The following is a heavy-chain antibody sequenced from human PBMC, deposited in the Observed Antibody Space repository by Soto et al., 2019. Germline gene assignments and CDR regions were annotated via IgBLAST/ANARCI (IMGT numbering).Heavy chain of an antibody. V-gene: IGHV1-8*01. CDR3: ARGRGSSWTEDDAFDI. D-gene: IGHD6-13*01. CDR1: GYTFTSYD. J-gene: IGHJ3*02. CDR2: MNPNSGNT. Sequence: QVQLVQSGAEVKKPGASVKVSCKASGYTFTSYDINWVRQATGQGLEWMGWMNPNSGNTGYAQKFQGRVTMTRNTSISTAYMELSSLRSGDTAVYYCARGRGSSWTEDDAFDIWGQGTMVTVSS.